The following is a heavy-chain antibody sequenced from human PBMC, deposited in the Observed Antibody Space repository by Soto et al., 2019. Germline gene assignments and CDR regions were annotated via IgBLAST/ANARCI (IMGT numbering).Heavy chain of an antibody. CDR3: ATSNWFDP. CDR2: IYYSGST. Sequence: QLQLQESGPGLVKPSETLSLTCTVSGGSISSRGYYWGWIRQPPGKGLEWIGTIYYSGSTYYNPSLKSRVTLSVHRSENQFSLKLSSVTAADTTVYYCATSNWFDPWGQGTLVTVSS. J-gene: IGHJ5*02. V-gene: IGHV4-39*01. CDR1: GGSISSRGYY.